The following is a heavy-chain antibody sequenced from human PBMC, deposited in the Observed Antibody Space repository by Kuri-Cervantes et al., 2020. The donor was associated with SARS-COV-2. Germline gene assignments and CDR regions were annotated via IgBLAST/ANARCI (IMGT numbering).Heavy chain of an antibody. CDR2: IYYSGST. Sequence: SETLSLTGIVSGGSISSSSYYWGWIRQPPGKGLEWIGSIYYSGSTYYNPSLKSRITISVDTSKNQFTLQLTSVTATDAAVYHCGRQASDWHIDYWGQGTLVTVSS. J-gene: IGHJ4*02. CDR1: GGSISSSSYY. D-gene: IGHD3-9*01. V-gene: IGHV4-39*01. CDR3: GRQASDWHIDY.